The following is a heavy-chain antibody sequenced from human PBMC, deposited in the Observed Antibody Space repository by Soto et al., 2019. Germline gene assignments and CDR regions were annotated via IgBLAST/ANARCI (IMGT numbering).Heavy chain of an antibody. Sequence: QVQLVESGGGLVKPGGSLRLSCAASGFTFSDYYMSWIRQAPGKGLEWVSYISSSSSYTNYADSVKGRFTISRDNAKNSLYLQMNSLRAEDTAVYYCARDLLLGFGELLGVWGQGTTVTVSS. V-gene: IGHV3-11*05. CDR3: ARDLLLGFGELLGV. J-gene: IGHJ6*02. D-gene: IGHD3-10*01. CDR1: GFTFSDYY. CDR2: ISSSSSYT.